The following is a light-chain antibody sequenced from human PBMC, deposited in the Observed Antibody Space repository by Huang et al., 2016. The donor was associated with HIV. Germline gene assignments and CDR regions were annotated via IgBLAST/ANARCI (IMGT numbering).Light chain of an antibody. V-gene: IGKV3-20*01. CDR2: GAS. CDR3: QQYGNSPAIT. CDR1: QSVSSSY. J-gene: IGKJ5*01. Sequence: EIVLTQSPGTLSLSPGERAILSCRASQSVSSSYLAWYQQKPGQAPRLLIYGASSRATGSPDRFSGSGSGTDFTLTISRLEPEDFAVYYCQQYGNSPAITFGQGTRLEIK.